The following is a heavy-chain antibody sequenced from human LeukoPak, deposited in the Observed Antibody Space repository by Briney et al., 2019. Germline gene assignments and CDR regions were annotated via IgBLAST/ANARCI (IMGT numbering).Heavy chain of an antibody. CDR3: ARGDNSDDYVFYY. J-gene: IGHJ4*02. CDR2: ISSSSSI. V-gene: IGHV3-48*02. CDR1: GFTIRYYS. Sequence: PGGSLSLSCASSGFTIRYYSMNWVRPAPERGQEWVSYISSSSSIYYADSVKGRVTISRDNAKNSLYLQMNRLRDEDTAVYYCARGDNSDDYVFYYWGQGTLVTVS. D-gene: IGHD4-17*01.